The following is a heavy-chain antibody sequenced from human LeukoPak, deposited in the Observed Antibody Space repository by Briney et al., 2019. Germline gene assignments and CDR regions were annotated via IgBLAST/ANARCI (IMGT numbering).Heavy chain of an antibody. CDR1: GYAFTSYD. CDR3: ARFYDFWSGYSETDYGMDV. CDR2: MNPNSGNT. Sequence: EASVKVSCKASGYAFTSYDINCVRQATGQGLEWMGWMNPNSGNTGYAQKFQGRVTMTRNTSISTAYMELSSLRSEDTAVYYCARFYDFWSGYSETDYGMDVWGQGTTVTVSS. J-gene: IGHJ6*02. V-gene: IGHV1-8*01. D-gene: IGHD3-3*01.